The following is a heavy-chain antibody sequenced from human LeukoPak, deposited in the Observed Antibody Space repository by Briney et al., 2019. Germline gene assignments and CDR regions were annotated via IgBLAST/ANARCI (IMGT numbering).Heavy chain of an antibody. CDR2: IYPGDSDT. CDR1: GYSFTSYW. V-gene: IGHV5-51*01. J-gene: IGHJ4*02. CDR3: ARLAVPAAIGYYFDY. D-gene: IGHD2-2*02. Sequence: GESLKISCKGSGYSFTSYWIGWARQMPGKGLEWMGIIYPGDSDTRYSPSFQGQVTISADKSISTAYLQWSSLKASGTAMYYCARLAVPAAIGYYFDYWGQGTLVTVSS.